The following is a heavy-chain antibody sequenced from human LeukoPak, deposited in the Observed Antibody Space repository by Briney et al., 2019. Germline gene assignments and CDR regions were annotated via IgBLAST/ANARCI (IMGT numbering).Heavy chain of an antibody. CDR1: GFTFSIYG. V-gene: IGHV3-7*01. CDR2: IRRDGTQE. Sequence: GGSLRLSCAASGFTFSIYGMHWVRQAPGKGLEWVANIRRDGTQEHYVDSVEGRFTISRDNAKNSLFLQMNSLRAEDTAVYYCARDSTQYDNGVYFDVHDIWGQGTMVTVSS. D-gene: IGHD3-9*01. CDR3: ARDSTQYDNGVYFDVHDI. J-gene: IGHJ3*02.